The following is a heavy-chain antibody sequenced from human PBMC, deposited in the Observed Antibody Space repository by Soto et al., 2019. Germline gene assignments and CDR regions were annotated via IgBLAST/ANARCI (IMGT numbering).Heavy chain of an antibody. CDR1: GYSFTSYW. V-gene: IGHV5-51*01. CDR2: IYPGDSNT. D-gene: IGHD1-1*01. Sequence: GESLKISCKGSGYSFTSYWIAWVRQMPGKGLEWMGIIYPGDSNTRYGPSFQGQVTISRDNAKNTLYLHMNSLRAEDTAVYYCVRDDVGLGIDYWGLGTLVTVSS. J-gene: IGHJ4*02. CDR3: VRDDVGLGIDY.